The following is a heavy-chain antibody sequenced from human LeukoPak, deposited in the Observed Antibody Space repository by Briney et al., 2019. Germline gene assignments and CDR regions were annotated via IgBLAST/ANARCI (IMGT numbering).Heavy chain of an antibody. J-gene: IGHJ4*02. D-gene: IGHD3-9*01. CDR3: ARRGDISTDYAFDY. V-gene: IGHV4-59*04. CDR1: GFTFSDYY. Sequence: GSLRLSCAASGFTFSDYYMSWIRQAPGKGLEWIGNIYYSGTNSYNPSLKSRVTISVDTSKNHFSLRLTSVTAADTAVYYCARRGDISTDYAFDYWGQGTLVTVSS. CDR2: IYYSGTN.